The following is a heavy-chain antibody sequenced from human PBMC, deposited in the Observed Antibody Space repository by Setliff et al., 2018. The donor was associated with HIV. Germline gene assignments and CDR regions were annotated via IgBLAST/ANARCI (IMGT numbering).Heavy chain of an antibody. CDR2: IRDRVYTI. J-gene: IGHJ6*04. CDR1: GFTFRNFE. CDR3: AKDRGSGSYSDV. D-gene: IGHD3-10*01. Sequence: SLWLSFAASGFTFRNFEMHCVRQAPGKGLECVSYIRDRVYTIYYADSVKGRFTISRDNSKNTLYLQMNSRRAEDTAVYYCAKDRGSGSYSDVWGKGTTVTVSS. V-gene: IGHV3-48*03.